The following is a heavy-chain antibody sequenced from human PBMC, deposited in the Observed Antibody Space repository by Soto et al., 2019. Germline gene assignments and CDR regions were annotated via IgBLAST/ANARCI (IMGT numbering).Heavy chain of an antibody. CDR1: GYTFTSYG. J-gene: IGHJ6*03. V-gene: IGHV1-18*01. CDR3: ARLGDYYYYMDV. Sequence: ASVKVSCKASGYTFTSYGISWVRQAPGQGLEWMGWISAYNGNTNYAQKLQGRVTMTTDTSTSTAYMELRSSVTAADTAVYYCARLGDYYYYMDVWGKGTTVTVSS. CDR2: ISAYNGNT.